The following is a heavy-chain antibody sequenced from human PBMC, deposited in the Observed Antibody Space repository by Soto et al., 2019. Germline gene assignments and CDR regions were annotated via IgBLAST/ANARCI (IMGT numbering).Heavy chain of an antibody. D-gene: IGHD2-15*01. CDR1: GFTFSSYA. CDR2: ISGSGGST. CDR3: AKEYCSGGSCYSDTFDP. V-gene: IGHV3-23*01. J-gene: IGHJ5*02. Sequence: HPGGSLRLSCAASGFTFSSYAMSWVRQAPGKGLEWVSAISGSGGSTYYADSVKGRFTISRDNSKNTLYLQMNSLRAEDTAVYYCAKEYCSGGSCYSDTFDPWGQGTLVTVSS.